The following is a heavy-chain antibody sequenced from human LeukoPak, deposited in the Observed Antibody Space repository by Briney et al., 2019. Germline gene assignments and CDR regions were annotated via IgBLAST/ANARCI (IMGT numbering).Heavy chain of an antibody. CDR2: ISAYNGNT. Sequence: ASVKVSCKASGYTFTSYGISWVRQAPRQGLEWMGWISAYNGNTNYARKLQGRVTMTTDTSTSTAYMELRSLRSDDTAVYYCARDYTMHVGFDYWGQGTLVTVSS. D-gene: IGHD3-16*01. CDR3: ARDYTMHVGFDY. CDR1: GYTFTSYG. V-gene: IGHV1-18*01. J-gene: IGHJ4*02.